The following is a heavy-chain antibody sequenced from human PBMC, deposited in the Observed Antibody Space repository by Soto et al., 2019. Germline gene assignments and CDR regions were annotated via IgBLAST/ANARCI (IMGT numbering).Heavy chain of an antibody. CDR3: ARDPYHVLMVNAPNLYGMDV. CDR2: ISTYNGNT. D-gene: IGHD2-8*01. V-gene: IGHV1-18*01. J-gene: IGHJ6*02. Sequence: QVQLVQSGAEVKKPGASVKVSCKASGYTFTTYDISWVRQAPGQGLEWMGRISTYNGNTNYPQSLQGRLTMTTDTATTTADMELGSLRSDDTAVYYCARDPYHVLMVNAPNLYGMDVWGQGTTGTVSS. CDR1: GYTFTTYD.